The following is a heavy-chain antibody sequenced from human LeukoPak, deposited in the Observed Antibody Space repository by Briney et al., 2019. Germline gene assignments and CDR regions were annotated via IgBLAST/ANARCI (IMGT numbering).Heavy chain of an antibody. CDR1: GFTFSDYY. CDR2: SKNKAESYTT. J-gene: IGHJ4*02. V-gene: IGHV3-72*01. Sequence: GGSLTLSCAASGFTFSDYYMDWVRQAPGKGLEWVGRSKNKAESYTTHYAASVEGRFTISRDGSKNLLFLLMNSLKSEDTAVYYCARDNMGSYDYWGQGTLVTVSS. D-gene: IGHD1-26*01. CDR3: ARDNMGSYDY.